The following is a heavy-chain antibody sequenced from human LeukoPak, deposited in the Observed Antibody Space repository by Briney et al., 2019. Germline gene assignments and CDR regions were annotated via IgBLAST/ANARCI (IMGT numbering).Heavy chain of an antibody. J-gene: IGHJ3*02. CDR3: ARDSRRPREAQRTGAFDI. D-gene: IGHD3/OR15-3a*01. V-gene: IGHV3-23*01. CDR1: GFTFSSYA. CDR2: ISGSGGST. Sequence: PGGSLRLSCAASGFTFSSYAMSWVRQAPGKGLEWVSAISGSGGSTYYADSVKGRFTISRDNSKNTLYLQMNSLRAEDTAVYYCARDSRRPREAQRTGAFDIWGQGTMVTVSS.